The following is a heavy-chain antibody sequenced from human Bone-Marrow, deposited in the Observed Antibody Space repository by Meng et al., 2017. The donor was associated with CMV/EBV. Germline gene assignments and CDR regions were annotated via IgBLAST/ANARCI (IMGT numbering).Heavy chain of an antibody. D-gene: IGHD3-10*01. V-gene: IGHV3-11*04. CDR3: ARELEAFNSGNFDY. CDR2: ISSSGSTI. Sequence: GESLKISCAASGFTFSDYYMSWIRQAPGKGLEWVSYISSSGSTIYHADSVKGRFTISRDNAKNSLYLQMNSLRAEDTAVYYCARELEAFNSGNFDYWGQGTLVTVSS. CDR1: GFTFSDYY. J-gene: IGHJ4*02.